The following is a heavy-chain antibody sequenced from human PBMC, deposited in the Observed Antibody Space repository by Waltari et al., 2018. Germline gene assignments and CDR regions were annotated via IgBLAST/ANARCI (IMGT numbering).Heavy chain of an antibody. CDR2: INPNSGGT. V-gene: IGHV1-2*06. Sequence: QVQLVQSGAEVKKPGASVKVSCKASGYTFTGYYMHWVRQAPGQGLEWMGRINPNSGGTNYAQKFQGRVTMTRDTSISTAYMELSRLRAEDTAVYYCAKCIAAAGPDAFDIWGQGTMVTVSS. CDR3: AKCIAAAGPDAFDI. D-gene: IGHD6-13*01. J-gene: IGHJ3*02. CDR1: GYTFTGYY.